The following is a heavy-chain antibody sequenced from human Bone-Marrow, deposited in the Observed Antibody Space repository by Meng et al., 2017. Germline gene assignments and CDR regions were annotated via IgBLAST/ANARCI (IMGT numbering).Heavy chain of an antibody. D-gene: IGHD2-21*01. J-gene: IGHJ4*02. CDR2: IIPNSGDT. CDR1: GYPFTAYY. Sequence: ASVKVSCKPSGYPFTAYYIHWVRQAPGQGLEWMGHIIPNSGDTLYAPKFQGRVSMTADTSIGTAYVELSGLRSDDTAIYYCVRDENISLGKLFGDYWGQRTLVTVSS. V-gene: IGHV1-2*06. CDR3: VRDENISLGKLFGDY.